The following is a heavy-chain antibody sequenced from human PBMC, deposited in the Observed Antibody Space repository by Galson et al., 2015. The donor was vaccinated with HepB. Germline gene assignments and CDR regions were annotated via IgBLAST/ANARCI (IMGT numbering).Heavy chain of an antibody. Sequence: SLRLSCAASGFTFSTHSMHWVRQAPGKGLEWVSSISGTSDYIYYADSVKGRFTISRDNAKNSLYLQMNSLRAEDTAFYYCARVALLFVGGFHFDYWGQGALVTVSS. V-gene: IGHV3-21*01. D-gene: IGHD3/OR15-3a*01. CDR2: ISGTSDYI. CDR1: GFTFSTHS. CDR3: ARVALLFVGGFHFDY. J-gene: IGHJ4*02.